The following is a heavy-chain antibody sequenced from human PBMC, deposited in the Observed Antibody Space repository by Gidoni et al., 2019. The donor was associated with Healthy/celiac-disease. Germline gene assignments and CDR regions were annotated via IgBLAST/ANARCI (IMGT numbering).Heavy chain of an antibody. Sequence: EVQLVESGGGLVQPGRHLRLSCAASGFTFDDYAMHWVRQAPGKGLEWVSGISWNSGSIGYADSVKGRFTISRDNAKNSLYLQMNSLRAEDTALYYCAKGYGGNSRRPVDYWGQGTLVTVSS. CDR2: ISWNSGSI. J-gene: IGHJ4*02. D-gene: IGHD2-21*02. CDR3: AKGYGGNSRRPVDY. CDR1: GFTFDDYA. V-gene: IGHV3-9*01.